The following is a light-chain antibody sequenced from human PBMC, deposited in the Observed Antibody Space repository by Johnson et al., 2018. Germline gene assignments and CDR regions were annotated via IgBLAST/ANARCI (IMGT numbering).Light chain of an antibody. Sequence: QSVSTQPPSVSAAPGQKVTISCSGSSSNIGNNYVSWYQQLPGTAPKLLTYANNKRPSGIPARFSGSKSVTSATLRITGLQTGDEVDFYCGTCDSNLVAANVFGTWTMVTVL. J-gene: IGLJ1*01. CDR2: ANN. CDR3: GTCDSNLVAANV. V-gene: IGLV1-51*02. CDR1: SSNIGNNY.